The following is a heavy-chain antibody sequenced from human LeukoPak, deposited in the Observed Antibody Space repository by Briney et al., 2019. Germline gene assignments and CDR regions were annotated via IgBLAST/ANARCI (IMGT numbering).Heavy chain of an antibody. D-gene: IGHD1-7*01. CDR3: ARGNYGFDY. J-gene: IGHJ4*02. CDR2: IISDGTGT. Sequence: QAGGSLTLSCAAPGFTFTDYEMYWVRHTPGKGLVWVSRIISDGTGTNYADSVKGRFTISRDNAKNTLYLQMNSLRAEDTAVYYCARGNYGFDYWGQGTLVTVSS. CDR1: GFTFTDYE. V-gene: IGHV3-74*01.